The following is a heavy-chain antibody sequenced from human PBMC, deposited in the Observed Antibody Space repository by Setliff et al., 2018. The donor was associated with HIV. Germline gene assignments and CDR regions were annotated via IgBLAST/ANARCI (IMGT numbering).Heavy chain of an antibody. CDR2: IIPIYGTP. Sequence: SVKVSCKASGGNFSTYGISWVRQAPGQGLEWMGGIIPIYGTPNYAQRFQGRVTITADESTSTAYMDLSSLTSDDTAVYYCATSPRGTYYDILSGRPRGWFDPWGQGTLVTVSS. CDR1: GGNFSTYG. V-gene: IGHV1-69*13. J-gene: IGHJ5*02. CDR3: ATSPRGTYYDILSGRPRGWFDP. D-gene: IGHD3-9*01.